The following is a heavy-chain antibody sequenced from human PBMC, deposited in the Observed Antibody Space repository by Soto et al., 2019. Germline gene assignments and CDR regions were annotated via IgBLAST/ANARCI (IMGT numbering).Heavy chain of an antibody. CDR1: GFICSDYD. Sequence: QSGGSLRLSCAVSGFICSDYDMSWVRQAPGKGLEWVSTILVSGSTHYEDSVRGRFTISRDTSKNTVYLQMNSLTPGDTAVYYCAKATATGGGAFEIYVQGTKVTVSS. V-gene: IGHV3-23*01. CDR3: AKATATGGGAFEI. CDR2: ILVSGST. J-gene: IGHJ3*02. D-gene: IGHD2-8*02.